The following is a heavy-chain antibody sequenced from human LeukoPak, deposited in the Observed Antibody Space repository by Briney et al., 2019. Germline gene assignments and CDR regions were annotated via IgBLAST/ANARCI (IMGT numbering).Heavy chain of an antibody. J-gene: IGHJ6*02. CDR2: ISYDGSNK. V-gene: IGHV3-30*18. Sequence: GGSLRLSCAASGFTFSSYGMHWVRQAPGKGLEWVAVISYDGSNKYYADSVKGRFTISRDNAKNSLYLQMNSLRAEDTALYYCAKEDYYYGMDVWGQGTTVTVSS. CDR1: GFTFSSYG. CDR3: AKEDYYYGMDV.